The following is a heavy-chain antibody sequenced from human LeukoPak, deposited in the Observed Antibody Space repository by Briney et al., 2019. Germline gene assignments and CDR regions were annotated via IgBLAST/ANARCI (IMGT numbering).Heavy chain of an antibody. J-gene: IGHJ3*02. V-gene: IGHV3-74*01. Sequence: PGGSLRLSCAASGFTFSSYWMHWVRQAPGKWLVWVSRINSDGSSTSYADSVKGRFTISRDNAKNTLYLQMNSLRAEDTAVYYCARTSDYGDYVDAFDIWGQGTMVTVSS. D-gene: IGHD4-17*01. CDR1: GFTFSSYW. CDR3: ARTSDYGDYVDAFDI. CDR2: INSDGSST.